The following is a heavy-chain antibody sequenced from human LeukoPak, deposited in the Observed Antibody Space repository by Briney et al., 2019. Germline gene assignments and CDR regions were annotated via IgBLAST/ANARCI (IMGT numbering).Heavy chain of an antibody. J-gene: IGHJ3*02. CDR2: MNPNSGGT. V-gene: IGHV1-2*04. CDR3: ARESKEHGWTLSLGGAFDI. Sequence: ASVKVSCKASGYTFTGYYMHWVRQAPGQGLEWMGWMNPNSGGTNYAQKFQGWVTMTRDTSISTAYMELSRLRSDDTAVYYCARESKEHGWTLSLGGAFDIWGQGTMVTVSS. D-gene: IGHD3-16*01. CDR1: GYTFTGYY.